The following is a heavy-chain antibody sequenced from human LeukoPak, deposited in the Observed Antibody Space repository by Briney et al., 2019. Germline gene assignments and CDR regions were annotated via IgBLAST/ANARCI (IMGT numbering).Heavy chain of an antibody. Sequence: ASVKVSCKASGYTFTSYYMHWVRQAPGQGLEWMGIINPSGGSTSYAQKFQGRVTMTRDTSTGTVYMELSSLRSEDTAVYYCARAGLDSGYVGDFDYWGQGTLVTVSS. CDR3: ARAGLDSGYVGDFDY. V-gene: IGHV1-46*01. J-gene: IGHJ4*02. D-gene: IGHD5-12*01. CDR2: INPSGGST. CDR1: GYTFTSYY.